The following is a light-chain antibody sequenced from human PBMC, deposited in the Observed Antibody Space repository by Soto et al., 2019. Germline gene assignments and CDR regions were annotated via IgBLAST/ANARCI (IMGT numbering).Light chain of an antibody. V-gene: IGLV2-14*01. Sequence: SALTQPASVSGSPGQSITISCTGTSSDVGGYNSVSWYRQDPGKAPKLIIYDVTYRPSGVSNRFSGSKSGNTASLTISGLQSEDEADYQCSSFTSSITYVFGTGTKVTVL. CDR2: DVT. J-gene: IGLJ1*01. CDR3: SSFTSSITYV. CDR1: SSDVGGYNS.